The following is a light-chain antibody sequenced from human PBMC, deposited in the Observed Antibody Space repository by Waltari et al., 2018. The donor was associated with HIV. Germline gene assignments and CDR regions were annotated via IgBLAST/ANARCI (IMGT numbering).Light chain of an antibody. V-gene: IGLV1-40*01. CDR1: SSNIGAGYH. CDR3: QSHDSSLSGYV. CDR2: GNS. J-gene: IGLJ1*01. Sequence: QSVLTQPPSVSRAPGQRVTIPCPGRSSNIGAGYHVHWYQQLPGTAPKLLIYGNSNRPSGVPDRFSGSKSGTSASLAITGLQAEDEADYHCQSHDSSLSGYVFGTGTKVTVL.